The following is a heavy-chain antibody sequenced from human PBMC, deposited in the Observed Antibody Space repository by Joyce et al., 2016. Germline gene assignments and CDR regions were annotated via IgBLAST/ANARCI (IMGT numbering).Heavy chain of an antibody. CDR2: IIPIFGTA. Sequence: QVQVVQSGAEVKKPGSSVKVSCKASGGTFGSSAISWVRQAPGQGLEWMGGIIPIFGTANYAHNFQGRVTITADESTSTAYRELSSVRSEDTAVYYCATDRGIEVRHRHNYYFYGMDVWGQGTTVTVSS. V-gene: IGHV1-69*01. J-gene: IGHJ6*02. D-gene: IGHD1-1*01. CDR1: GGTFGSSA. CDR3: ATDRGIEVRHRHNYYFYGMDV.